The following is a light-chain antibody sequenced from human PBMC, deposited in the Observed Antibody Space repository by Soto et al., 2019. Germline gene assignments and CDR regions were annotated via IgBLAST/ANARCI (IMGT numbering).Light chain of an antibody. CDR2: AAS. J-gene: IGKJ5*01. Sequence: EIVLTQSPATLSLSPGETATLSCRASQSVSSYLAWYQQKPGQAPRLLIYAASNRATGIPARFSGSGSGTDFTLTINSLEPDDFAVYYCQQRDSWPITFGQGTRLEIK. CDR3: QQRDSWPIT. V-gene: IGKV3-11*01. CDR1: QSVSSY.